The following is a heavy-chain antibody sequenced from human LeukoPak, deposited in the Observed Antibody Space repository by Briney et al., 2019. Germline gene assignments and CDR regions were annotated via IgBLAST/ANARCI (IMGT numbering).Heavy chain of an antibody. CDR2: IWYDGSNK. V-gene: IGHV3-30*02. Sequence: HPGGSLRLSCAASGFTFSSYGMHWVRQAPGKGLEWVAVIWYDGSNKYYADSVKGRFTISRDNSKNTVYLQMNSLRAEDTAVYYCAEDREGTTFDNWGQGTLVTVSP. CDR1: GFTFSSYG. D-gene: IGHD1-7*01. CDR3: AEDREGTTFDN. J-gene: IGHJ4*02.